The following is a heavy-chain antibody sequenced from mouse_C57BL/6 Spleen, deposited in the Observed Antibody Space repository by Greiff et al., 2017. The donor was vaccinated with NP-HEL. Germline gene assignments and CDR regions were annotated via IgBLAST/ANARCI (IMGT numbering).Heavy chain of an antibody. D-gene: IGHD5-1*01. CDR3: ARWEEYGGVDY. J-gene: IGHJ2*01. V-gene: IGHV1-82*01. CDR2: IYPGDGDT. Sequence: VQLQQSGPELVKPGASVKISCKASGYAFSSSWMNWVKQRPGKGLEWIGRIYPGDGDTNYNGKFKGKATLTADKSSSTAYMQLSSLTSEDSAVYCCARWEEYGGVDYWGQGTTLTVSS. CDR1: GYAFSSSW.